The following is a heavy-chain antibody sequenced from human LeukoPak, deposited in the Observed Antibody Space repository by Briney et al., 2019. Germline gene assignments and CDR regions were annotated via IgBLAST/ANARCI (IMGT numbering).Heavy chain of an antibody. CDR2: VSASGANT. D-gene: IGHD4-23*01. Sequence: GGSLSLSCAASGFTLSGYGMSWVRQPPGKGLEWVSSVSASGANTYYADSVRGRFTISRDISKNTLYLEMNSLRAEDTALYYCARGGSYGGYHSYWGQGTLVTVSS. J-gene: IGHJ4*02. V-gene: IGHV3-23*01. CDR1: GFTLSGYG. CDR3: ARGGSYGGYHSY.